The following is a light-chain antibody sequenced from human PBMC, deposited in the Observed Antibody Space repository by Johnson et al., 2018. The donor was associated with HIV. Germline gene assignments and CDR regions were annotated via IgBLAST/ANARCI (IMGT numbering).Light chain of an antibody. CDR1: SSNIGNNS. Sequence: QSVLTQPPSVSAAPGQKVTISCSGSSSNIGNNSVSWYQQVPGTAPKLLIYDNHKRPSGIPDRFSGSKSGTSATLAITGLQAGDEADYYCGTWDTSLGAYVFGTGTKVTVL. V-gene: IGLV1-51*01. J-gene: IGLJ1*01. CDR3: GTWDTSLGAYV. CDR2: DNH.